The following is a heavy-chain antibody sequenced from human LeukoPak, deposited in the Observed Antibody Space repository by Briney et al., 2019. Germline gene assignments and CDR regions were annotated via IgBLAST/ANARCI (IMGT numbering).Heavy chain of an antibody. CDR1: GYTFTSYD. Sequence: ASVKVSCKASGYTFTSYDINWVRQATGQGLEWMGWMNPNSGNTGYAQKFQGRVTITRNTSISTAYMELSSLRSEDTAVYYCARAKEIAAAGTYYFDYWGQGTLVTVSS. J-gene: IGHJ4*02. V-gene: IGHV1-8*03. CDR3: ARAKEIAAAGTYYFDY. D-gene: IGHD6-13*01. CDR2: MNPNSGNT.